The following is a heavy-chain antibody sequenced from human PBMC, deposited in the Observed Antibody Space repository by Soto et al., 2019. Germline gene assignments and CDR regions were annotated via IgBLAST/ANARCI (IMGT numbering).Heavy chain of an antibody. CDR1: GGSISSSSYY. V-gene: IGHV4-39*07. D-gene: IGHD2-2*01. J-gene: IGHJ3*02. CDR3: AGSSMTVLGSFDI. Sequence: SETLSLTCTVSGGSISSSSYYWGWIRQPPGKGLEWIGSIYYSGSTYYNPSLKSRVTISVDTSKNQFSLKLSSVTAADTAVYYCAGSSMTVLGSFDIWGQGTMVTVPS. CDR2: IYYSGST.